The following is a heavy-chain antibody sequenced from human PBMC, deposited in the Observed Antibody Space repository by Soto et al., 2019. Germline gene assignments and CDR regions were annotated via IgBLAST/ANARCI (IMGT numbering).Heavy chain of an antibody. CDR2: MSYDGSNE. V-gene: IGHV3-30*18. Sequence: PGGSLRLSCAASGFTFSNYAVTWVRQAPGKGLEWVALMSYDGSNEYYADSVKGRFTISRDNSKNTLYLQMNSLRAEDTAVYYCAKDGSHNFDYWGQGTLVTVSS. CDR1: GFTFSNYA. J-gene: IGHJ4*02. D-gene: IGHD1-26*01. CDR3: AKDGSHNFDY.